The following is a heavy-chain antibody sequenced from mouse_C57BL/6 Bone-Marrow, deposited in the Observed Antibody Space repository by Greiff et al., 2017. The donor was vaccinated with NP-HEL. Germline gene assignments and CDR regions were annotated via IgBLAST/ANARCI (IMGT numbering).Heavy chain of an antibody. J-gene: IGHJ3*01. D-gene: IGHD2-5*01. Sequence: VQLQQPGAELVKPGASVKLSCKASGYTFTSYWMHWVKQRPGQGLEWIGMIQPNSGSTNYNEKFKSKATLTVDKSSSTAYMQLSSLTSEDSAVYYCARRAYYSNYPWFAYWGQGTLVTVSA. V-gene: IGHV1-64*01. CDR1: GYTFTSYW. CDR2: IQPNSGST. CDR3: ARRAYYSNYPWFAY.